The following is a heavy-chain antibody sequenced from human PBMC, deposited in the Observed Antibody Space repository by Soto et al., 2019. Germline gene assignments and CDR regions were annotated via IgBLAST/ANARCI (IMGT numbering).Heavy chain of an antibody. CDR1: GYTFTSYA. J-gene: IGHJ6*02. Sequence: ASVKVSCKASGYTFTSYAMHWVRQAPGQRLEWMGWINAGNGNTKYSQKFQGRVTITRDTSASTAYMELSSLRSEDTAVYYCARAPYYHDSSGYLYYYYGMDVWGQGTTVTVSS. V-gene: IGHV1-3*01. D-gene: IGHD3-22*01. CDR2: INAGNGNT. CDR3: ARAPYYHDSSGYLYYYYGMDV.